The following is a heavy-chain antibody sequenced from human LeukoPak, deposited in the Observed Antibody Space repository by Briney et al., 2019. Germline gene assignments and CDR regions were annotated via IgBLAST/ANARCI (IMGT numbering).Heavy chain of an antibody. J-gene: IGHJ3*02. Sequence: GGSLRLSCAASGFTFSSYGMHWVRQAPGKGLEWVAVIWYDGSNKYYADSVMGRFTISRDNSKNTLYLQMNSLRAEDTAVYYCARDDIAAATDAFDIWGQGTMVTVSS. CDR3: ARDDIAAATDAFDI. D-gene: IGHD6-13*01. CDR2: IWYDGSNK. V-gene: IGHV3-33*01. CDR1: GFTFSSYG.